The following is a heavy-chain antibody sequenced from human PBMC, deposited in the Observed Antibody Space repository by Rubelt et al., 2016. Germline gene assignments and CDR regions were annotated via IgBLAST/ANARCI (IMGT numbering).Heavy chain of an antibody. V-gene: IGHV4-34*01. J-gene: IGHJ4*02. Sequence: QVQLQQWGAGLLKPSETLSLTCAVYGGSFSGYYWSWIRQPPGKGLEWIGEINHSGSTNYNPSLKSRVTISVDTSKNQFSLKLSSVTAADTAVYYCARGNYDKYYFDYWGQGTLVTVSS. D-gene: IGHD3-3*01. CDR1: GGSFSGYY. CDR2: INHSGST. CDR3: ARGNYDKYYFDY.